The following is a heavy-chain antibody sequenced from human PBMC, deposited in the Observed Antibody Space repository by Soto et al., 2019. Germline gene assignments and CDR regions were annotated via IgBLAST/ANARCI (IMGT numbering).Heavy chain of an antibody. CDR1: GRTFSSYA. CDR3: ARAVPAAKLNLDV. D-gene: IGHD2-2*01. CDR2: MIPICGNT. V-gene: IGHV1-8*02. Sequence: ASLKVSCKASGRTFSSYAISWVRQPTGQGLEWMGWMIPICGNTSYAQKFQGRVTMTTNASISTAYMELSSLTSDDTAVYSCARAVPAAKLNLDVWGKGTTGTVSS. J-gene: IGHJ6*04.